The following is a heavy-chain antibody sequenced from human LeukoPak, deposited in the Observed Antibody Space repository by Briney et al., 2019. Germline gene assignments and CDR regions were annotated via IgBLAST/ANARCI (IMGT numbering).Heavy chain of an antibody. D-gene: IGHD6-19*01. CDR1: GSTFSSYN. J-gene: IGHJ2*01. Sequence: GGSLRLSCAASGSTFSSYNMNWVRQAPGKGLEWVSSITSSSSYIYYADSVKGRFTISRENTKNSLYLQMNSLRAEDTAVYYCARGAVSYSSGWYANWYLDLWGRGTLVTVSS. CDR3: ARGAVSYSSGWYANWYLDL. V-gene: IGHV3-21*01. CDR2: ITSSSSYI.